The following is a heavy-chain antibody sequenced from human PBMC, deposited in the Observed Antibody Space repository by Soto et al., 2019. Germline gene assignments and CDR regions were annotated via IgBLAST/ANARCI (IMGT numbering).Heavy chain of an antibody. V-gene: IGHV4-30-4*01. CDR2: IYYSGST. J-gene: IGHJ4*02. D-gene: IGHD4-17*01. CDR1: GGSISSGDYY. CDR3: ASLETHDYGDWQFDY. Sequence: QLQRQESGPGLVKPSQNLSLTCTVSGGSISSGDYYWSWIRQPPGKGLEWIGYIYYSGSTYYNPPLKSRVTISVDTSKNQFSLKLSSVTAADTAVYYCASLETHDYGDWQFDYWGQGTLVTVSS.